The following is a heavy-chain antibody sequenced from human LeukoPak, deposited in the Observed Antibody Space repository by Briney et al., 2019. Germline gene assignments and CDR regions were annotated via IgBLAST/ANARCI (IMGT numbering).Heavy chain of an antibody. CDR1: GCSISSSKW. D-gene: IGHD3-16*01. Sequence: SGTLSLTCAVYGCSISSSKWWSWVRPPPGKGLEWIGEIYHSGSTNYNLSLKSRVTISVDTSKNQFSLKLNSVTAADTAVYYCARHYGPWGQGTLVTVSS. J-gene: IGHJ5*02. CDR3: ARHYGP. CDR2: IYHSGST. V-gene: IGHV4-4*02.